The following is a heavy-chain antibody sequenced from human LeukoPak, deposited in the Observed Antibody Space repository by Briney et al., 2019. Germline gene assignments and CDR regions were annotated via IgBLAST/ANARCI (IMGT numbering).Heavy chain of an antibody. CDR1: GFTFSSYA. J-gene: IGHJ4*02. Sequence: PGGSLRLSCAASGFTFSSYAMTWVREAPGRGLEGVSGISGSGGSTNYADSVRGQFTISRDNSENTLYLQINSLRAEDTAVYYCAKEGTYYHDSAYYYDRPFDFWGQGTLVTVSS. D-gene: IGHD3-22*01. CDR3: AKEGTYYHDSAYYYDRPFDF. V-gene: IGHV3-23*01. CDR2: ISGSGGST.